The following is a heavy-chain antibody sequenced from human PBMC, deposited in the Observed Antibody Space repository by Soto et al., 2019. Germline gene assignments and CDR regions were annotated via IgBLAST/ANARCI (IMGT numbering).Heavy chain of an antibody. V-gene: IGHV3-23*01. CDR1: GFTFSRHA. CDR2: ISENSGGT. J-gene: IGHJ5*01. CDR3: ARKPNGFDS. Sequence: EVQLLESGGGLVQPGGSLRLSCAASGFTFSRHAMTWVRQAPGKGLEWVSSISENSGGTYYADSAKGRFTISRDNSKNMLYFQMNSLRAEDKALYYCARKPNGFDSWGQGTLVVVSS.